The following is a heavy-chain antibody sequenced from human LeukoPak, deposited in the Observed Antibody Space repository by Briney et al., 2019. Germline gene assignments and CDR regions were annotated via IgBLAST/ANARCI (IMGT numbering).Heavy chain of an antibody. V-gene: IGHV3-23*01. CDR1: GFTFSSYA. J-gene: IGHJ5*02. CDR2: ITDSGVGT. Sequence: GGSLRLSCTASGFTFSSYAMSWVRQAPGRGLEWVSTITDSGVGTFYADSVEGQITVSRDNSKNTLYLQMDSLRAEDTAVYYCAKAGGFCSGITCFPNWFDPWGQGTLVTVSS. CDR3: AKAGGFCSGITCFPNWFDP. D-gene: IGHD2-15*01.